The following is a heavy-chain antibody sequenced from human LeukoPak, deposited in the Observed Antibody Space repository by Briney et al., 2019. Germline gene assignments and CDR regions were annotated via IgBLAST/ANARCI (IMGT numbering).Heavy chain of an antibody. V-gene: IGHV4-4*07. CDR3: ASQRMISSAYYFDY. CDR1: GGSISSYY. Sequence: SETLSLTCTVSGGSISSYYWSWIRQPAGKGLEWIGRIYTSGSTNYNPSLKSRVTISVDTSKNQFSLKLSSVTAADTAVYYCASQRMISSAYYFDYWGQGTLVTVSS. CDR2: IYTSGST. D-gene: IGHD3-16*01. J-gene: IGHJ4*02.